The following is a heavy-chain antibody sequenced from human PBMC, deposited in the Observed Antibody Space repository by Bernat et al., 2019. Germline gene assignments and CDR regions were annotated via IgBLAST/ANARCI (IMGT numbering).Heavy chain of an antibody. Sequence: QVQLVQSGAEVKKPGASVKVSCKASGYTFTSYGISWVRQAPGQGLEWMGWISAYNGNTNYAQKLQGRVTMTTDTSTSTAYMELRSLRSDDTAVYYCARAPCVIVVVVAATHWFDPWGQGTLVTVSS. V-gene: IGHV1-18*01. CDR2: ISAYNGNT. CDR1: GYTFTSYG. CDR3: ARAPCVIVVVVAATHWFDP. D-gene: IGHD2-15*01. J-gene: IGHJ5*02.